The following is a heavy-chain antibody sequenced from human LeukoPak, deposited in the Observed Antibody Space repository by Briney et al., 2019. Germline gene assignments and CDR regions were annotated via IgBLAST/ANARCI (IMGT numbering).Heavy chain of an antibody. CDR1: GGSTSNYF. V-gene: IGHV4-4*07. J-gene: IGHJ4*02. D-gene: IGHD3-3*01. CDR3: ARDPEGHGYYFDY. CDR2: IHTSGST. Sequence: SETLSLTCTVTGGSTSNYFCTWLRQSAGKGLEWIGRIHTSGSTNYNPSLKSRVSMSVDTSKNQFSLKLSSVTAADTAVYYCARDPEGHGYYFDYWGQGALVTVSS.